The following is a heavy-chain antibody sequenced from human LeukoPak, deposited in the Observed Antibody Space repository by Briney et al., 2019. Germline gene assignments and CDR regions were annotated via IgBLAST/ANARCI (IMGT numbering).Heavy chain of an antibody. D-gene: IGHD2-15*01. CDR2: IIPIFGTA. Sequence: SVKVSCKASGGTFSGYAISWVRQAPGQGLEWMGGIIPIFGTANYAQKFQGRVTITADESTSTAYMELSSLRSEDTAVYYCALQGDIVVVVAATPLRYYFDYWGQGTLVTVSS. V-gene: IGHV1-69*13. J-gene: IGHJ4*02. CDR3: ALQGDIVVVVAATPLRYYFDY. CDR1: GGTFSGYA.